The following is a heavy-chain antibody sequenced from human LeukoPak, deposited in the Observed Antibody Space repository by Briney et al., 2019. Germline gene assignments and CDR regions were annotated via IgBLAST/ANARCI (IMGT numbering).Heavy chain of an antibody. CDR3: AKSPQHWYFDL. CDR1: GFTVSSNY. J-gene: IGHJ2*01. CDR2: IYSGGST. V-gene: IGHV3-53*05. Sequence: GGSLRLSCAASGFTVSSNYMSWVRQAPGKGLEWVSVIYSGGSTYYADSVKGRFTISRDNSKNTLYLQMNSLKPDDTAVYYCAKSPQHWYFDLWGRGTLVTVSS.